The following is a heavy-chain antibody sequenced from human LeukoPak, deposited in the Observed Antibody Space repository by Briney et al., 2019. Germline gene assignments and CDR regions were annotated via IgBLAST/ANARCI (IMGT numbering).Heavy chain of an antibody. CDR2: ISSSSSYI. CDR3: ATYRQVLLPFES. CDR1: GFTFSSYS. J-gene: IGHJ4*02. V-gene: IGHV3-21*04. Sequence: GGSLRLSCAASGFTFSSYSMNWVRQAPGKGLEWVSSISSSSSYIYYADSVKGRFTISRDNAKNSLYLQMNSLRAEDTAIYYCATYRQVLLPFESWGQGTLVTVSS. D-gene: IGHD2-8*02.